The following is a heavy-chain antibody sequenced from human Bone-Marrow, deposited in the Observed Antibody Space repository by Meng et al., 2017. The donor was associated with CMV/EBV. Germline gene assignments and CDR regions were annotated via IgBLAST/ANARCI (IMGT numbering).Heavy chain of an antibody. CDR3: AREDLVKGRYGMDV. CDR1: GGSISSYY. V-gene: IGHV4-59*01. CDR2: IYYSGST. D-gene: IGHD3-3*01. J-gene: IGHJ6*02. Sequence: GSLRLSCTVSGGSISSYYWSWIRQPPGKGLEWIGYIYYSGSTNYNPSLKSRVTISVDTSKNQFSLKLSSVTAADTAVYYCAREDLVKGRYGMDVWGQGTKVTVS.